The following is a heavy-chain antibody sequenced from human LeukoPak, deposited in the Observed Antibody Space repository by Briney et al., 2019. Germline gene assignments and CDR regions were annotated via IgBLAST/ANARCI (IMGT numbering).Heavy chain of an antibody. Sequence: GGSLRLSCAASGFTFSTYWMHWVRQAPGKGLVWVSRINTDGSYTTYADSVKGRFTISRDNAKNTLYLQMSSLRAEGTAVYYCARVSRSVSTFGVVIIDAFDVWGQGTMVTVSS. CDR3: ARVSRSVSTFGVVIIDAFDV. J-gene: IGHJ3*01. CDR1: GFTFSTYW. CDR2: INTDGSYT. D-gene: IGHD3-3*01. V-gene: IGHV3-74*01.